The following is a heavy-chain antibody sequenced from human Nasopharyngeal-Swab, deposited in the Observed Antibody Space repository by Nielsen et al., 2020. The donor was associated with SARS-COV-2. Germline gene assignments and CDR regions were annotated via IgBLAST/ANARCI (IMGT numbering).Heavy chain of an antibody. CDR3: ARHGTTVTRNYAFDI. Sequence: WIRQPPGKGLEGIGSIYYSGSTYYNPSLKSRVTISVDTSKNQFSLKLSSVTAADTAVYYCARHGTTVTRNYAFDIWGQGTMVTVSS. CDR2: IYYSGST. D-gene: IGHD4-17*01. J-gene: IGHJ3*02. V-gene: IGHV4-39*01.